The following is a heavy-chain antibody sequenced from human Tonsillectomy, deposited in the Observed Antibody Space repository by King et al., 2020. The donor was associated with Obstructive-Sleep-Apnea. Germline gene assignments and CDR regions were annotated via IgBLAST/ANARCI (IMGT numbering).Heavy chain of an antibody. Sequence: VQLVQSGAEVKKPGASVKVSCKVSGYSFTELAMHWVRQAPGKGLEWMGGFDPKDGETIYAQTFQGRVTMTEDRSTDTAYMELSSLRSEETAVYYCATGARLSAVEGYFEWVLSAFDSWGQGTLVTVSS. V-gene: IGHV1-24*01. CDR3: ATGARLSAVEGYFEWVLSAFDS. CDR1: GYSFTELA. D-gene: IGHD3-9*01. CDR2: FDPKDGET. J-gene: IGHJ4*02.